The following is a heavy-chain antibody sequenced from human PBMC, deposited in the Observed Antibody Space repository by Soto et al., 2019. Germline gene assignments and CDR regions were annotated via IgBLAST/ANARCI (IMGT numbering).Heavy chain of an antibody. Sequence: PGQGLEWMGWISAYNGNTNYAQKLQGRVTMTTDTSTSTAYMELRSLRSDDTAVYYCARDLDRVEMATNYWGQGTLVTVSS. D-gene: IGHD2-2*01. CDR3: ARDLDRVEMATNY. V-gene: IGHV1-18*01. CDR2: ISAYNGNT. J-gene: IGHJ4*02.